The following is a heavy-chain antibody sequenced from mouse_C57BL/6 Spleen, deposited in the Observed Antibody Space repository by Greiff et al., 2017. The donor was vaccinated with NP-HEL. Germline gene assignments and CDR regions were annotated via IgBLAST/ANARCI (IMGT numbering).Heavy chain of an antibody. V-gene: IGHV1-75*01. CDR2: IFPGSGST. Sequence: QVQLKESGPELVKPGASVKISCKASGYTFTDYYINWVKQRPGQGLEWIGWIFPGSGSTYYNEKFKGKATLTVDKSSSTAYMLLSSLTSEDSAVYFCARSKSPLLLGDYWGQGTTLTVSS. J-gene: IGHJ2*01. CDR1: GYTFTDYY. CDR3: ARSKSPLLLGDY. D-gene: IGHD1-1*01.